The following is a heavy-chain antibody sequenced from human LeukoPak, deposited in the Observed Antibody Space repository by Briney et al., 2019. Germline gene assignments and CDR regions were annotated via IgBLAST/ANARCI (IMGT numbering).Heavy chain of an antibody. CDR3: ATNYYGSGSYTYYFDY. J-gene: IGHJ4*02. CDR1: GGTFSSYT. CDR2: IIPILGIA. Sequence: SVKVSCKTSGGTFSSYTISWVRQAPGQGLEWMGRIIPILGIANYAQKFQGRVTITADKSTSTAYMELSSLRSEDTAVYYCATNYYGSGSYTYYFDYWGQGTLVTVSS. D-gene: IGHD3-10*01. V-gene: IGHV1-69*02.